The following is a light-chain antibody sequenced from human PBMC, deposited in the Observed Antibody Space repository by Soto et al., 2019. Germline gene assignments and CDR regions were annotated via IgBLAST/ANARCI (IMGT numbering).Light chain of an antibody. V-gene: IGKV1-39*01. CDR3: QQSYRTPYT. Sequence: DIQVTQSPSSLSASVGDRVTVTCRASQSINSDLNWYSQKPGKAPKLLINAASSLQSGVPSRYSGSGSGTDFTLTISSLQPEDFATYYCQQSYRTPYTFRPGTKLEIK. CDR1: QSINSD. CDR2: AAS. J-gene: IGKJ2*01.